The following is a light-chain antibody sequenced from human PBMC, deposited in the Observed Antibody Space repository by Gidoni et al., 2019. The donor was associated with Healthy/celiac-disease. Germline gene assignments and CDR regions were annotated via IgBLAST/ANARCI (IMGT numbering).Light chain of an antibody. CDR3: QQSYSTPRT. V-gene: IGKV1-39*01. J-gene: IGKJ1*01. CDR2: AAS. Sequence: DIQMTQSPSSLSAPVGDRVTITCRSIQSISSYLNWYQQKQGKAPKLLIYAASSLQSGVPSRFSGSGSGTDFTLTISSLQPEDVATYYCQQSYSTPRTFGQGTKVEIK. CDR1: QSISSY.